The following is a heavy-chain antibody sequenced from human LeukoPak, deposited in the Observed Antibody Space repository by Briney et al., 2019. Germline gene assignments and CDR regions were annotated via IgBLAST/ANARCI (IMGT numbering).Heavy chain of an antibody. J-gene: IGHJ4*02. V-gene: IGHV1-69*13. CDR1: GGTFSSYA. Sequence: SVKVSCKASGGTFSSYAISWVRQAPGQGLEWMGGIIPIFGTANYAQKFQGRVTVTADESTSTAYMELSSLRSEDTAVYYCAREPQLGPYYYDYWGQGTLVTVSS. CDR2: IIPIFGTA. D-gene: IGHD7-27*01. CDR3: AREPQLGPYYYDY.